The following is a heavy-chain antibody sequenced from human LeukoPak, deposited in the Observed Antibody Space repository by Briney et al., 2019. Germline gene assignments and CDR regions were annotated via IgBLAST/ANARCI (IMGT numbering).Heavy chain of an antibody. CDR1: GFTFDDYA. V-gene: IGHV3-9*01. CDR3: AKDGGGYSYGYFDY. J-gene: IGHJ4*02. D-gene: IGHD5-18*01. Sequence: PGGSLRLSCAASGFTFDDYAMHWVRQAPGKGLEWVSGISWNSGSIGYADSVKGRFTISRDNAKNSLYLQMNSPRAEDTALYYCAKDGGGYSYGYFDYWGQGTLATVSS. CDR2: ISWNSGSI.